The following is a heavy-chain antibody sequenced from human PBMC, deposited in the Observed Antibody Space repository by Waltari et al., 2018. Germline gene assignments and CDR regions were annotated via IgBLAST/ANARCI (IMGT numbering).Heavy chain of an antibody. CDR3: ARDYGSGWGGPNYYRDV. J-gene: IGHJ6*03. CDR2: THTNGGT. D-gene: IGHD6-19*01. V-gene: IGHV4-4*07. CDR1: GGPISSYY. Sequence: QVQLQESGPGLVKPSETLSLTCTVSGGPISSYYWSWSRPPAGKGLEWIGRTHTNGGTDVNPSLKSRVTMSVETSKNQFSLKLSSVTAADTAVYYCARDYGSGWGGPNYYRDVWGKGTTVTISS.